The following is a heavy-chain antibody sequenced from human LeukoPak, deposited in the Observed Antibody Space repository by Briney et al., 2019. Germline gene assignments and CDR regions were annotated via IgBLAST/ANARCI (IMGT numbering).Heavy chain of an antibody. CDR1: GFTFDDYA. D-gene: IGHD3-3*01. V-gene: IGHV3-9*01. CDR3: AKARVDFWSGWGAFDI. Sequence: PGGSLRLSCAASGFTFDDYAMHWVRQAPGKGLEWVSGISWNSGSIGYADSVKGRFTISRDNAKNSLYLQMNSLRAEDTALYYCAKARVDFWSGWGAFDIWGQGTMVTVSS. J-gene: IGHJ3*02. CDR2: ISWNSGSI.